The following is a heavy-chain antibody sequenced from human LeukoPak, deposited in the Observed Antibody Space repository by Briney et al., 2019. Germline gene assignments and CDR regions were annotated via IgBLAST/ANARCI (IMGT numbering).Heavy chain of an antibody. Sequence: SETLSLTCTVSGGSVSSGSYYWSWIRQPPGKGLEWIGYIYYSGSTNYNPSLKSRVTISVDTSKNQFSLKLSSVTAADTAVYYWARDSGDNSSGWHYYFDYWGQGTLVTVSS. CDR1: GGSVSSGSYY. D-gene: IGHD6-19*01. J-gene: IGHJ4*02. V-gene: IGHV4-61*01. CDR2: IYYSGST. CDR3: ARDSGDNSSGWHYYFDY.